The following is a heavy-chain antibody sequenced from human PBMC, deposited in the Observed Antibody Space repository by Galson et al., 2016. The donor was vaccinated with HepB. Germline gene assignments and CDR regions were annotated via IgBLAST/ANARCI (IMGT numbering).Heavy chain of an antibody. V-gene: IGHV2-70*11. Sequence: PALVKPTQNLTLTCTFSGFSLTTSGMCVSWIRQPPGKALEWLARIDWDDDKYYSTSLKTRLTISKDTSKNQVVLIMTNMDPEGTATYYCARGRGHIYGNWFDPWGQGTLVTVSS. J-gene: IGHJ5*02. CDR1: GFSLTTSGMC. D-gene: IGHD5-18*01. CDR2: IDWDDDK. CDR3: ARGRGHIYGNWFDP.